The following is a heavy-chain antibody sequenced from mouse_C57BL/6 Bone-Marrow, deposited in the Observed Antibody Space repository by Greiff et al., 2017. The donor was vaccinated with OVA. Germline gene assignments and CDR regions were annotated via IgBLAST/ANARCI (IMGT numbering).Heavy chain of an antibody. V-gene: IGHV5-4*01. CDR1: GFTFSSYA. CDR3: ARGIYDGYSHWYFDV. D-gene: IGHD2-3*01. J-gene: IGHJ1*03. CDR2: ISDGGSYT. Sequence: VQLKESGGGLVKPGGSLKLSCAASGFTFSSYAMSWVRQTPEKRLEWVATISDGGSYTYYPDNVKGRFTISRDNAKNNLYLQMSHLKSEDTAMYYCARGIYDGYSHWYFDVWGTGTTVTVSS.